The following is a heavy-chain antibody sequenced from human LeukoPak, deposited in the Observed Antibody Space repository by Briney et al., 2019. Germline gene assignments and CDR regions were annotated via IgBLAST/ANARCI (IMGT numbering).Heavy chain of an antibody. V-gene: IGHV3-73*01. CDR2: IRSKANSYAT. CDR3: TREYNFDY. Sequence: PGGSLKPSCAASGFTFSGSAMHWVRQASGKGLEWVGRIRSKANSYATAYAASVKGRFTISRDDSKNTTYLQMSSLKTEDTAVYYCTREYNFDYWGQGTLVTVSS. CDR1: GFTFSGSA. D-gene: IGHD2/OR15-2a*01. J-gene: IGHJ4*02.